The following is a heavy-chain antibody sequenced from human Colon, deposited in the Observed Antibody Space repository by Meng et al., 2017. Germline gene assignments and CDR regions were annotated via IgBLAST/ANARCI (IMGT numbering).Heavy chain of an antibody. CDR1: GGSFSGFY. CDR2: IDHFGIS. D-gene: IGHD4-17*01. Sequence: VQIGQGGEGPLDPSETPSLTCVVSGGSFSGFYWSWTRQPPGKGLEWIGEIDHFGISNYNSSLKGRLTMSVDKSKKQISLTLTSVTAADTAVYYCATGLRHGDWFDPWGPGTLVTVSS. V-gene: IGHV4-34*02. CDR3: ATGLRHGDWFDP. J-gene: IGHJ5*02.